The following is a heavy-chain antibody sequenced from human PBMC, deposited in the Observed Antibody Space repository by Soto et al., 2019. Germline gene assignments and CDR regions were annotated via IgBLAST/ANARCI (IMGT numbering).Heavy chain of an antibody. D-gene: IGHD2-2*01. CDR2: IYYSGST. CDR3: ARLAYQLLPEPDYYYYYMDV. J-gene: IGHJ6*03. V-gene: IGHV4-59*08. CDR1: GGSISSYY. Sequence: SETLSLTCTVSGGSISSYYWSWIRQPPGKGLEWIGYIYYSGSTNYNPSLKSRVTISVDTSKNQFSLKLSSVTAADTAVYYCARLAYQLLPEPDYYYYYMDVWGKGTTVTVSS.